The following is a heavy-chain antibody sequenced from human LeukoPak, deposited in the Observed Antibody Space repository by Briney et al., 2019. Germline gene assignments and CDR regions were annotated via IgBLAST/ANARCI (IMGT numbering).Heavy chain of an antibody. J-gene: IGHJ4*02. D-gene: IGHD3-10*01. Sequence: EASVKVSCKSSGYTFTGYYMHWVRQAPGQGLEWMGWINPNSGGTNYAQKFQGRVTMTRDTSISIAYMELSRLRSDDTAVYYCATPLRGFGELLLLTHWGQGTLVTVSS. CDR1: GYTFTGYY. CDR3: ATPLRGFGELLLLTH. V-gene: IGHV1-2*02. CDR2: INPNSGGT.